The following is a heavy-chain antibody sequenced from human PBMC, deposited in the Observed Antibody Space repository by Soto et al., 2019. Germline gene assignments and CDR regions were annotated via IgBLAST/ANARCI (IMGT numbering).Heavy chain of an antibody. CDR1: GYTFTSYG. V-gene: IGHV1-18*01. D-gene: IGHD2-21*01. CDR2: ISAYNGNT. CDR3: AGNGGCGGECYSGFDP. J-gene: IGHJ5*02. Sequence: QVQLVQSGAEVKKPGASVKVSCKASGYTFTSYGISWVRQAPGQGLEWMGWISAYNGNTNYAQKLQGRVTMTTDTATSTAYMELRSRRSDDTAVYYCAGNGGCGGECYSGFDPWGQGTLVTVSS.